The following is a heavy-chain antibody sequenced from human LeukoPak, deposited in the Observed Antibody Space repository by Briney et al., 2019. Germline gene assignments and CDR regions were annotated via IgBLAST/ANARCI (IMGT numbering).Heavy chain of an antibody. J-gene: IGHJ4*02. CDR2: MWYDGSRE. Sequence: PGRSLRLSCAASGFILSTHGMHWVRQAPGKWLEWVAGMWYDGSREDYADSVKGRFTISRDMSKNTLNLQMNSLRVEDTAMFYCARVLSFGSLDFRGQGTLVTVSS. CDR1: GFILSTHG. D-gene: IGHD1-26*01. CDR3: ARVLSFGSLDF. V-gene: IGHV3-33*01.